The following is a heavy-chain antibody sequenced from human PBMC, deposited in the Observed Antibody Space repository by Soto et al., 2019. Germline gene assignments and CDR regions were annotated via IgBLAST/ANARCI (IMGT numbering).Heavy chain of an antibody. CDR2: INPNNGGT. CDR3: VSPRGGVVY. CDR1: GYSFTGNS. Sequence: QVQLVQSGAEVKKPGASVRVSCKASGYSFTGNSMHWVRQAPGQGLEWMGWINPNNGGTNYAQKSQGWVDLTRDTSVSTASMDLNRLKSDDTAVYYCVSPRGGVVYWGHGNLVNVSS. D-gene: IGHD3-10*01. J-gene: IGHJ4*01. V-gene: IGHV1-2*04.